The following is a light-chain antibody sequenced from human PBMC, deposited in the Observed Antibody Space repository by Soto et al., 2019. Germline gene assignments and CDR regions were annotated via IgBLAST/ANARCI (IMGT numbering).Light chain of an antibody. Sequence: EIVLTQSPGTLSLSPGERATLSCRASQSVSRSYLAWYQQKPGQAPRLLIYGASGRATGIPDRFSGSGSGTDFTLTISRLEPEDFAVYYCQQHGSSITFGQGTRLEIK. CDR2: GAS. CDR1: QSVSRSY. CDR3: QQHGSSIT. V-gene: IGKV3-20*01. J-gene: IGKJ5*01.